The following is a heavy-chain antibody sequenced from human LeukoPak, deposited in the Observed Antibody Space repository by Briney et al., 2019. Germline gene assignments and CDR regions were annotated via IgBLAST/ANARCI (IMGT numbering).Heavy chain of an antibody. CDR1: GFTVSSNY. D-gene: IGHD6-13*01. Sequence: PGGSLRLSCAASGFTVSSNYMSWIRQAPGKGLEWVSYISSSGSTIYYADSVKGRFTISRDNAKNSLYLQMNSLRAEDTAVYYCARGYSSSWYDYWGQGTLVTVSS. CDR3: ARGYSSSWYDY. J-gene: IGHJ4*02. V-gene: IGHV3-11*01. CDR2: ISSSGSTI.